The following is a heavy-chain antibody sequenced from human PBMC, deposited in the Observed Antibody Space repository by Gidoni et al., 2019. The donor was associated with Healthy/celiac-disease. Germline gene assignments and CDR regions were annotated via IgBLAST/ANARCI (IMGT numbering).Heavy chain of an antibody. V-gene: IGHV4-34*01. D-gene: IGHD3-16*02. CDR3: ARVITFGGVIVIPGDAFDI. J-gene: IGHJ3*02. CDR2: INHSGST. CDR1: GGSFSGYY. Sequence: QVQLQQWGAGLLKPSETLSLTCAVYGGSFSGYYWSWIRQPPGKGLEWIGEINHSGSTNYNPSLKSRVTISVDTSKNQFSLKLSSVTAADTAVYYCARVITFGGVIVIPGDAFDIWGQGTMVTVSS.